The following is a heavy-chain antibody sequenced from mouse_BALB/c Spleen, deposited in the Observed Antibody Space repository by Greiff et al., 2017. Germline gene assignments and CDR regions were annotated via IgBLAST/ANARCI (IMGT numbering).Heavy chain of an antibody. CDR2: IDPENGDT. D-gene: IGHD3-1*01. CDR3: KMGVSSGPYAMDY. Sequence: VQLQQSGAELVRSGASVKLSCTASGFNINDYYMHWVKQRPEQGLEWIGWIDPENGDTEYAPKFQGKATMTADTSSNTAYLQLSSLTSEDAAVYYGKMGVSSGPYAMDYWGQGTTVTVSS. V-gene: IGHV14-4*02. J-gene: IGHJ4*01. CDR1: GFNINDYY.